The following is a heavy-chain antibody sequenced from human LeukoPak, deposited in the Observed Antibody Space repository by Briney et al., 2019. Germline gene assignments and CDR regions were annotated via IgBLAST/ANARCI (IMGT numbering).Heavy chain of an antibody. D-gene: IGHD5-24*01. Sequence: PSETLSLTCTVSGGSISSYYWSWIRQPPGKGLEWIGYIYTSGSTNYNPSLKSRVTISVDTSKNQFSLKLGSVTAADTAVYYCARGMATIMANAFDIWGQGTMVTVSS. CDR2: IYTSGST. CDR3: ARGMATIMANAFDI. J-gene: IGHJ3*02. CDR1: GGSISSYY. V-gene: IGHV4-4*09.